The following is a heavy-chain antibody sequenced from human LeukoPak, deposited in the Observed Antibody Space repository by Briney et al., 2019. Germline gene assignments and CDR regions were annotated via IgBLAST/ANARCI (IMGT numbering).Heavy chain of an antibody. CDR1: GGSTSSYY. D-gene: IGHD2-15*01. CDR3: ARQGVVAAQGGYAFDI. V-gene: IGHV4-59*08. J-gene: IGHJ3*02. CDR2: IYYSWST. Sequence: PSETLSLTCTVSGGSTSSYYWSWIRQPPGKGLEWIGYIYYSWSTNYNPSLKSRVTISVETSKTKYSLKLSSVTAADTAVYYCARQGVVAAQGGYAFDIWGQGTMVTVSS.